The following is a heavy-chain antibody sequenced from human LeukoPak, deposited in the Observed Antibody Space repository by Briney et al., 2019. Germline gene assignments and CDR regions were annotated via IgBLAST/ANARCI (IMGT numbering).Heavy chain of an antibody. D-gene: IGHD1-26*01. CDR2: IYYSGST. V-gene: IGHV4-59*01. Sequence: SETLSLTCTVSGGSISSYYWSWIRQPPGKGLEWIGYIYYSGSTNYNPSLKSRVTISVDTSKNQFSLTLSSVTAADTAVYYCARISGSYFDYWGQGTLVTVSS. CDR1: GGSISSYY. J-gene: IGHJ4*02. CDR3: ARISGSYFDY.